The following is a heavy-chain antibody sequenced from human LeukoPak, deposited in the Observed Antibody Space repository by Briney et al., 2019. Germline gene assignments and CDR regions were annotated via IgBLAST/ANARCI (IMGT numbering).Heavy chain of an antibody. D-gene: IGHD3-10*01. CDR2: ISYDGSNK. V-gene: IGHV3-30*03. CDR3: AIYGSGEIDY. Sequence: PGRSLRLSCAASGFTFSSYGMHWVRQAPGKGLEWVAVISYDGSNKYYADSVKGRFTIFRDNSKNTLYLQMNSLRAEDTAVYYCAIYGSGEIDYWGQGTLVTVSS. J-gene: IGHJ4*02. CDR1: GFTFSSYG.